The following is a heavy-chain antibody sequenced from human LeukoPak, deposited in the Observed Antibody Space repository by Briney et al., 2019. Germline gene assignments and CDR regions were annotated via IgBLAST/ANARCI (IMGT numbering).Heavy chain of an antibody. CDR3: ARAAEYSSGWYLFDY. CDR2: IYTSGGT. D-gene: IGHD6-19*01. Sequence: SETLSLTCTVSGGSINSGDHYWTWIRQPAGKGLEWIGRIYTSGGTNYNPSLKSRVTMSVDTSKNQFSLKLSSVTAADTAMYYCARAAEYSSGWYLFDYWGQGILVTVSA. J-gene: IGHJ4*02. CDR1: GGSINSGDHY. V-gene: IGHV4-61*02.